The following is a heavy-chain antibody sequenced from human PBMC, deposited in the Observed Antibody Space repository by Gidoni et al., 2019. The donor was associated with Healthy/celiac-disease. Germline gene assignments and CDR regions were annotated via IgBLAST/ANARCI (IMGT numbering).Heavy chain of an antibody. Sequence: QVQLQESGPGLVKPSQTLSLPCTVPGGSISRGHYYWSWISQPPGKGLEWIGYIYYSGSTYYNPSLKSRVTRSVDTSKHQFSLKLSAVTAADTAVYYCAREGGDYDYVWGSYRYIGDYWGQGTLVTVSS. CDR3: AREGGDYDYVWGSYRYIGDY. V-gene: IGHV4-30-4*01. CDR2: IYYSGST. J-gene: IGHJ4*02. D-gene: IGHD3-16*02. CDR1: GGSISRGHYY.